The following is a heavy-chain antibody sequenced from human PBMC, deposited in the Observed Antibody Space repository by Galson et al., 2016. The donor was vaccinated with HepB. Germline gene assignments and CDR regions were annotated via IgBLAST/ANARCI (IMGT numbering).Heavy chain of an antibody. J-gene: IGHJ4*02. Sequence: SLRLSCAASGFTFSNYGMHWVREAPGKGLEWVAVISYDGSNKYYGDSVTGRFTISRDNSKNTVYLQMNSLRAEDTAVYYCAKSGSLKGYSPIGDWGQGTLVTVSS. CDR3: AKSGSLKGYSPIGD. CDR1: GFTFSNYG. CDR2: ISYDGSNK. V-gene: IGHV3-30*18. D-gene: IGHD3-22*01.